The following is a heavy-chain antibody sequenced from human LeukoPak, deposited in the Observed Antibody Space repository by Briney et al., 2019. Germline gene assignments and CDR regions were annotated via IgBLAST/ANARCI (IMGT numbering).Heavy chain of an antibody. Sequence: PGGSLRLSCAASGFTFSFYWMHWVRQAPGKGLEWVSRINSDGSRSYADSVKGRFTISRDNAKNTVYLQMNSLRAEDTAVYYCGLGYCSGGSCYHIDYWGQGNLVTVSS. CDR3: GLGYCSGGSCYHIDY. D-gene: IGHD2-15*01. J-gene: IGHJ4*02. V-gene: IGHV3-74*01. CDR2: INSDGSR. CDR1: GFTFSFYW.